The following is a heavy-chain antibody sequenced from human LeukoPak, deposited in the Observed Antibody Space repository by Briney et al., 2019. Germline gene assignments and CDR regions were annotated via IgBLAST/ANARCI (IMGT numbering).Heavy chain of an antibody. CDR1: GFTFSSYW. V-gene: IGHV4-34*08. J-gene: IGHJ4*02. CDR2: INHSGST. Sequence: PGGSLRLSCAASGFTFSSYWMSWVRQPPGKGLEWIGEINHSGSTNYNPSLKSRVTISVDTSKNQFSLKLSSVTAADTAVYYCTTGDGDYWGQGTLVTVSS. D-gene: IGHD7-27*01. CDR3: TTGDGDY.